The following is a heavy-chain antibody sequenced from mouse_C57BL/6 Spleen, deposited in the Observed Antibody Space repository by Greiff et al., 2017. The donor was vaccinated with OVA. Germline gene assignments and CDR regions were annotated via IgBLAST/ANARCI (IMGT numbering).Heavy chain of an antibody. CDR3: ARNGYYFDY. J-gene: IGHJ2*01. CDR1: GYTFTSYW. CDR2: IDPSDSYT. D-gene: IGHD2-2*01. V-gene: IGHV1-50*01. Sequence: QVQLQQPGAELVKPGASVKLSCKASGYTFTSYWMQWVKQRPGQGLAWIGEIDPSDSYTNYNQKFKGKATLTVDTSSSTAYMQLSSLTSEDSAVYYCARNGYYFDYWGQGTTLTVSS.